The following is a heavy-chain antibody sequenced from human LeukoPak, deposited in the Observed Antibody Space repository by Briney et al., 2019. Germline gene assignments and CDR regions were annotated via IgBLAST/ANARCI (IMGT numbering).Heavy chain of an antibody. J-gene: IGHJ4*02. CDR2: INHSGSP. Sequence: SETLSLTCAVYGGSFSGYYWSWIRQPPGKGLEWIGEINHSGSPNYNPSLRSRVTISVDTSKNQFSLKLSSVTAADTAVYYCAAYGRYYYDSSGHKRKHFDYWGQGTLVTVSS. V-gene: IGHV4-34*01. CDR1: GGSFSGYY. D-gene: IGHD3-22*01. CDR3: AAYGRYYYDSSGHKRKHFDY.